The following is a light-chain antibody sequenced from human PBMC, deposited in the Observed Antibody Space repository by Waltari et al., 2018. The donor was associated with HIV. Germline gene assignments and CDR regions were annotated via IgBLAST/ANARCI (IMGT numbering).Light chain of an antibody. J-gene: IGLJ2*01. CDR2: DVT. CDR3: SSYAGSNKVVV. V-gene: IGLV2-8*01. CDR1: RSDVGGYNY. Sequence: QSALTQPPSASGSPGQSATISCTGTRSDVGGYNYFTWYQQHPGKAPKLMIYDVTKRPSGFPDRFSGSKSGNTASLTVSGLQAEDEADYYCSSYAGSNKVVVFGGGTKLTVL.